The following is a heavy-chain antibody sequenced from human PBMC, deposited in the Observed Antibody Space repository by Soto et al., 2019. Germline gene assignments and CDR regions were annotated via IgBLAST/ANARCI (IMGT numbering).Heavy chain of an antibody. Sequence: QVQLQESGPGLVKPSETLSLTCTVSGDSMTKYYWSWIRQPAGKGLEWIGRIYTSGSTNYTPSLKSRVTMSIDTYNNHFSLKLKSVTAADTAVYYCARTVGAAYYFDFWGQGARVTVSS. D-gene: IGHD1-26*01. V-gene: IGHV4-4*07. J-gene: IGHJ4*02. CDR2: IYTSGST. CDR1: GDSMTKYY. CDR3: ARTVGAAYYFDF.